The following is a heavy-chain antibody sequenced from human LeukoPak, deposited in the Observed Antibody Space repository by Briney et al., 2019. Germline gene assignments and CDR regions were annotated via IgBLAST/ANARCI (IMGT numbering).Heavy chain of an antibody. D-gene: IGHD6-19*01. CDR1: GGSISSSSYY. CDR2: IYYSGGT. J-gene: IGHJ4*02. V-gene: IGHV4-39*01. Sequence: SETLSLTCTVSGGSISSSSYYWGWVRQPPGKGLAWIGTIYYSGGTYYSPSLKSRVTISVDTSKDQFSLKLSSVTAADTAVYYCARGSSGWYSWDYWGQGTLVTVSS. CDR3: ARGSSGWYSWDY.